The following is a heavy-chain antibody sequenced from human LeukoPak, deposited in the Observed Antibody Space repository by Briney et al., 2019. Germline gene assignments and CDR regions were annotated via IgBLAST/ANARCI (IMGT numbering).Heavy chain of an antibody. CDR3: ARQKMGSTTIFDC. CDR2: IKQDGSEK. J-gene: IGHJ4*02. CDR1: GFTFSSYW. D-gene: IGHD1-26*01. Sequence: GGSLRLSCAASGFTFSSYWMSWVRQAPGKGLEWVANIKQDGSEKYYVDSVKGRFTISRDNAKNSLYLQMNSLRAEDTAVYYCARQKMGSTTIFDCWGQGTLVTVSS. V-gene: IGHV3-7*01.